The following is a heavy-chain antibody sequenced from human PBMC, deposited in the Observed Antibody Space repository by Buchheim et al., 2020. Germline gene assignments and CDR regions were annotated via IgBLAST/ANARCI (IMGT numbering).Heavy chain of an antibody. CDR1: GYTFTGYY. CDR2: INPNSGGT. J-gene: IGHJ3*02. CDR3: ARDLPRYCTNGVCSYRDAFDI. D-gene: IGHD2-8*01. Sequence: QVQLVQSGAEVKKPGASVKVSCKASGYTFTGYYMHWVRQAPGQGLEWMGWINPNSGGTNYAQKFQGRVTMTRDTSISTAYMELSRLRSDDTAVYYCARDLPRYCTNGVCSYRDAFDIWGQGT. V-gene: IGHV1-2*02.